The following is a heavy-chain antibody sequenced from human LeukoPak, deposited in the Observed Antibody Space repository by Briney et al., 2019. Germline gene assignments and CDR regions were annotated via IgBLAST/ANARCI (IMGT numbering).Heavy chain of an antibody. Sequence: TLSLTCTVSGGSISSGGYYWSWIRQPPGKGLEWIGYIYHSGSTYYNPSLKSRVTISVDRSKNQFSLKLSSVTAADTAVYYCARDGGGSGYYAPGAFDIWGQGTMVTVSS. CDR2: IYHSGST. J-gene: IGHJ3*02. D-gene: IGHD3-3*01. CDR1: GGSISSGGYY. CDR3: ARDGGGSGYYAPGAFDI. V-gene: IGHV4-30-2*01.